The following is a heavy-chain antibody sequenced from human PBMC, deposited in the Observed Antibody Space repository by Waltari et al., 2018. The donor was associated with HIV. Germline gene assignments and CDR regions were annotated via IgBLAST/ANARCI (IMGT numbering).Heavy chain of an antibody. D-gene: IGHD6-19*01. CDR1: GFSFTKTW. CDR3: VTGDINSLGWYGKFDY. V-gene: IGHV3-15*02. Sequence: EVQLLESGGALAEPGGSLRLSCAASGFSFTKTWMSWVRQAPGKGLGWVGRIKSNLHGGTADYPAPVRDRFTISRDDVNNILYLQMNSLKIEDTSVYYCVTGDINSLGWYGKFDYWGQGALVTVSS. J-gene: IGHJ4*02. CDR2: IKSNLHGGTA.